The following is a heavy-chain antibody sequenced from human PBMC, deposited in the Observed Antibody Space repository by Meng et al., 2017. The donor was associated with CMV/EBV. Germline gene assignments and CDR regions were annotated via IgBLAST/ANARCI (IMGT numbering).Heavy chain of an antibody. CDR1: GYTFTDHY. V-gene: IGHV1-2*02. CDR2: IHPQSGVT. Sequence: ASVKVSCKASGYTFTDHYFHWVRQAPGQGLEWTGWIHPQSGVTNYAQKFQARVTLTRDTSINTGYMELSRLTSDDTAVYYCARDKNWGPDYWGQGTLVTVSS. CDR3: ARDKNWGPDY. D-gene: IGHD7-27*01. J-gene: IGHJ4*02.